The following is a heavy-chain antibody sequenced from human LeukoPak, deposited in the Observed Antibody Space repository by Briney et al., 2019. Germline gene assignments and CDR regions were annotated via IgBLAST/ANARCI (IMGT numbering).Heavy chain of an antibody. V-gene: IGHV3-7*05. CDR1: GFSFSGHW. CDR2: IKADGSEK. Sequence: GGPLRLSCAASGFSFSGHWMNWVRQPPGKGLEWAANIKADGSEKYYVDSVKGRFTISRDDAKRAVDLQMDNLRAEDTAIYYCAYRNNFEYWGQGALVTVPS. J-gene: IGHJ4*02. CDR3: AYRNNFEY. D-gene: IGHD1-26*01.